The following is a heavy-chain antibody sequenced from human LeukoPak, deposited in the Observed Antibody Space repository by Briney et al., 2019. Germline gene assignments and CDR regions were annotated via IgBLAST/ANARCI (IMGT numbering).Heavy chain of an antibody. CDR1: GFTFSSYA. V-gene: IGHV3-23*01. D-gene: IGHD3-22*01. Sequence: GGSLRLSCAASGFTFSSYAMSRVRQAPGKGQEWVSAISGSGGSTYYADSVKGRFTISRDNSKNTLYLQMNSLRAEDTAVYYCAKDVEPDSSGYYYVDYSDYWGQGTLVTVSS. CDR2: ISGSGGST. J-gene: IGHJ4*02. CDR3: AKDVEPDSSGYYYVDYSDY.